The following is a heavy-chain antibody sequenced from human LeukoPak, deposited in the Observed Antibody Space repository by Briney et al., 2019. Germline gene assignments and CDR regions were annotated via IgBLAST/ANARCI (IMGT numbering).Heavy chain of an antibody. Sequence: GXXLXXSXAASGXTFSSXXMSWVRQXXXXXLEXVXAISGGSTYYADSVKGRFTISRDNSKNTLYLQMNSLRAEDTAVYYCAKDGYTQISTSCFGNWGQGTLVTVSS. J-gene: IGHJ4*02. CDR3: AKDGYTQISTSCFGN. CDR1: GXTFSSXX. D-gene: IGHD2-2*01. CDR2: ISGGST. V-gene: IGHV3-23*01.